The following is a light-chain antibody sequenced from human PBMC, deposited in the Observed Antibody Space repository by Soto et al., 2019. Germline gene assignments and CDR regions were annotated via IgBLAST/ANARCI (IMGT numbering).Light chain of an antibody. CDR3: FSYTSSRARV. CDR1: RSDVGGYNY. J-gene: IGLJ3*02. V-gene: IGLV2-14*01. CDR2: DVS. Sequence: QSALTQPASVSGSPGQSITISCTGTRSDVGGYNYVSWYQQNPGKAAKLIIYDVSHRPSGVSNRFFGSKSGNTASLTISGLQAEDEADYYCFSYTSSRARVFGGGTKLTVL.